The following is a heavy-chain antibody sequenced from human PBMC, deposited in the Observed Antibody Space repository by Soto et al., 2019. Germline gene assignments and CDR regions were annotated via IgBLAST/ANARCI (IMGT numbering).Heavy chain of an antibody. CDR2: INHSGST. CDR3: ARGRGSYYGYDDY. V-gene: IGHV4-34*01. CDR1: GGSFSGYY. J-gene: IGHJ4*02. D-gene: IGHD1-26*01. Sequence: QVQLQQWGAGLLKPSETLSLTCAVYGGSFSGYYWSWIRQPPGKGLEWIGEINHSGSTNYNPSLKSRVTISVDTSKNQFSLKLSSVTAADTAEYYCARGRGSYYGYDDYWGQGTLVTVSS.